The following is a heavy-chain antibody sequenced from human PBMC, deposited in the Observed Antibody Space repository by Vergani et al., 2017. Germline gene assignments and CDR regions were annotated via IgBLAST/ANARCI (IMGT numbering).Heavy chain of an antibody. V-gene: IGHV3-23*01. Sequence: EVQLLESGGGLVQPGGSLRLSCAASGFTFSSYAMSWVRQAPGKGLEWVSAISGSGGSTYYADSVKGRFTISRDNYKNTLYMQMNSLRAEDTAVYYCAKEEIWFGEKDYWGQGTLVTVSS. J-gene: IGHJ4*02. D-gene: IGHD3-10*01. CDR3: AKEEIWFGEKDY. CDR2: ISGSGGST. CDR1: GFTFSSYA.